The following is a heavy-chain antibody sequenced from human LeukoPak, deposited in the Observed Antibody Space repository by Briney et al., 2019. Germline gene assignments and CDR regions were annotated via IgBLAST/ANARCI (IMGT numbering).Heavy chain of an antibody. Sequence: NPSETLSLTCTVSGGSISSYYWSWIRQPPGKGLEWIGYIHYSGSTNYNPSLKSRVTISVDTSKNQFSLKLSSVTAADTAVYYCARDAPSSSHFDYWGQGTLVTVSS. J-gene: IGHJ4*02. CDR2: IHYSGST. CDR1: GGSISSYY. D-gene: IGHD6-13*01. V-gene: IGHV4-59*13. CDR3: ARDAPSSSHFDY.